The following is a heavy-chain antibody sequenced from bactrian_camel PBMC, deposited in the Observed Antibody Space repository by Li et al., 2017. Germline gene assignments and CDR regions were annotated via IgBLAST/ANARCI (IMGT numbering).Heavy chain of an antibody. V-gene: IGHV3S42*01. D-gene: IGHD5*01. CDR1: GFTFSDYT. CDR3: GRVNTGSWFGLGHV. Sequence: DVQLVESGGGLVEPGGRLTLSCATSGFTFSDYTMTWVRQAPGKGLEWVSDINSSGRSTNYADSVKGRFAISRDNAKNTLYLQLNSLQTDDTAIYYCGRVNTGSWFGLGHVWGQGTQVTVS. CDR2: INSSGRST. J-gene: IGHJ4*01.